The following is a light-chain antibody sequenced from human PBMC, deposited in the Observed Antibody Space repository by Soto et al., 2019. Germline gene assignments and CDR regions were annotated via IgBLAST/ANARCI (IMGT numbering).Light chain of an antibody. CDR1: SSDVGGFLY. CDR3: SSYSSSSTLVV. Sequence: QSALTQPASVSGSPGQSITISCTGTSSDVGGFLYVSWFQQHPGKAPKLMIYAVSNRPSGISNRFSGSKSGNTASLTISGLKAEDEADYYCSSYSSSSTLVVFGGGTKLTVL. J-gene: IGLJ2*01. V-gene: IGLV2-14*01. CDR2: AVS.